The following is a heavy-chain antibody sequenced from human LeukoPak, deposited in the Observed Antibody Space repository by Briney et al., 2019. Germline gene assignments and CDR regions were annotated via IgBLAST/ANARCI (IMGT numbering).Heavy chain of an antibody. V-gene: IGHV3-23*01. CDR1: GFTFSDCA. CDR3: AKEMSSRYSGTFAY. D-gene: IGHD1-26*01. Sequence: GGSLRLSCAASGFTFSDCAMSWVRQAPGKGLEWVSTISGSNSTYYADSVKGRFTISRDNSKNTLSLQMNSLRVEDTAVYYCAKEMSSRYSGTFAYWGQGTLVTVSS. J-gene: IGHJ4*02. CDR2: ISGSNST.